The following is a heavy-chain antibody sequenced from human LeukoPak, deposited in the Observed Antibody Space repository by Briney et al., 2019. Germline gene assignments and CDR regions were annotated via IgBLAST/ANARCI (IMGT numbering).Heavy chain of an antibody. CDR1: GGSFSGYY. J-gene: IGHJ5*02. CDR3: ARGPAVLRYFDWLPYKNWFDP. Sequence: SETLSLTCAVYGGSFSGYYWSWIRQPPGKGLEWIGEINYSGSTNYNPSLKSRVTISVDTSKNQFSLKLSSVTAADTAVYYCARGPAVLRYFDWLPYKNWFDPWGQGTLVTVSS. CDR2: INYSGST. V-gene: IGHV4-34*01. D-gene: IGHD3-9*01.